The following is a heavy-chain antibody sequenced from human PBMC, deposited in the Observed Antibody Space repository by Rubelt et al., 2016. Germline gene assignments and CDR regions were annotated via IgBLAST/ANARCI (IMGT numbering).Heavy chain of an antibody. CDR2: INLSSDYK. V-gene: IGHV3-21*01. CDR1: SSYT. J-gene: IGHJ4*02. D-gene: IGHD3-22*01. Sequence: SSYTMNWVRQAPGKGLEWVSSINLSSDYKYYADSVKGRFTISRDNSKNTLYLQMNSLRAEDTAVYYCAREYNRGNQDTYYYDSSGYHVGGLRGLDYWGQGTLVTVSS. CDR3: AREYNRGNQDTYYYDSSGYHVGGLRGLDY.